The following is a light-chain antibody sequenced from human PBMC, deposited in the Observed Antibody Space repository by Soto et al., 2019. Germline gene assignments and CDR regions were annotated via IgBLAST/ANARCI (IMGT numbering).Light chain of an antibody. Sequence: QSVLTQPASVSGSPGQSITISCTGTATDVGAYNYVSWYQQHPGRAPKLIIYVVTDRPSGVADRFSGSKSGDTASLTISGLQAEDEAHYYCSSFTSSTTLLFGGGTKVTVL. V-gene: IGLV2-14*01. CDR3: SSFTSSTTLL. CDR1: ATDVGAYNY. CDR2: VVT. J-gene: IGLJ2*01.